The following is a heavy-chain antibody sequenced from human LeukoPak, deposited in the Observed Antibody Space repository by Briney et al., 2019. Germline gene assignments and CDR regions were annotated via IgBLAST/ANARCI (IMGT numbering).Heavy chain of an antibody. CDR2: IKSKTDGGTT. J-gene: IGHJ5*02. V-gene: IGHV3-15*01. Sequence: GGSLRLSCAASGFTFSNAWMSWVRQAPGKGLEWVGRIKSKTDGGTTDYAAPVKGRFTISRDDSKNTLYLQMNSLKTEDTAVYYCARELKGNWFDPWGQGTLVTVSS. CDR1: GFTFSNAW. CDR3: ARELKGNWFDP.